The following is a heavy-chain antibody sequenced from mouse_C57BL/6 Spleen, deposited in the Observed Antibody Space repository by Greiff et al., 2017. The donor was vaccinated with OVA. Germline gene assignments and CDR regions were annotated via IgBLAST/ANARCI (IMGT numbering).Heavy chain of an antibody. CDR1: GYTFTDHP. J-gene: IGHJ4*01. CDR3: ARHYGSSRYAMDY. Sequence: QVQLQQSDAELVKPGASVKISCKVSGYTFTDHPIHWMKQRPEQGLEWIGYIYPRDGSTKYNEKFKGKATLTADKSSSTAYMQLNSLTSEDSAVYVGARHYGSSRYAMDYWGQGTSVTVSS. CDR2: IYPRDGST. D-gene: IGHD1-1*01. V-gene: IGHV1-78*01.